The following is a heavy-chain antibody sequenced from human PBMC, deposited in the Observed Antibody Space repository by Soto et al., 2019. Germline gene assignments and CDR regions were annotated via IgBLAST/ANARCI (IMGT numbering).Heavy chain of an antibody. CDR2: IIPILGIA. V-gene: IGHV1-69*04. CDR1: GGTFSSYT. Sequence: SVKVSCKASGGTFSSYTISWVRQAPGQGLEWMGRIIPILGIANYAQKFQGRVTITADKSTSTAYMELSSLRSEDTAVYYCARDVVAPGYCSGGSCYGAFDIWGQGTMVT. J-gene: IGHJ3*02. CDR3: ARDVVAPGYCSGGSCYGAFDI. D-gene: IGHD2-15*01.